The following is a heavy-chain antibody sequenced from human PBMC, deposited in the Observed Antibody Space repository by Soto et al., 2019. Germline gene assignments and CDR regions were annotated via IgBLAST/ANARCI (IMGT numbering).Heavy chain of an antibody. CDR2: FDPEDGET. D-gene: IGHD6-19*01. J-gene: IGHJ4*02. CDR3: ATQFRSGWFSLLDY. V-gene: IGHV1-24*01. Sequence: SLQSPYQETRKGLEWMGGFDPEDGETIYAQKFPGRVTMTEDTSTDTAYMELSSLRSEDTAVYYCATQFRSGWFSLLDYWGQGTLVTVSS. CDR1: S.